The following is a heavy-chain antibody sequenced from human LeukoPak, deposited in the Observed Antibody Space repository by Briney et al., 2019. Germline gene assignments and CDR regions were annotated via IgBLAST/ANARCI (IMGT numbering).Heavy chain of an antibody. CDR2: IYYSGST. CDR3: ARGAIFGVVIIFDY. Sequence: SETLSLTCTVSGGSIGSGGYYWSWIRRHPEKGLEWIGYIYYSGSTYYNPSLKSRVTISVDTSKNQFSLKLSSVTAADTAVYYCARGAIFGVVIIFDYWGQGTLVTVSS. J-gene: IGHJ4*02. V-gene: IGHV4-31*03. CDR1: GGSIGSGGYY. D-gene: IGHD3-3*01.